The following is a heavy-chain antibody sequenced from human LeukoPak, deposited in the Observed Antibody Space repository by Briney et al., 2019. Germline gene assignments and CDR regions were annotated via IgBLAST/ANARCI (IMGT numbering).Heavy chain of an antibody. CDR1: GFTFSSYA. D-gene: IGHD3-10*01. CDR2: ISGSGGST. CDR3: AKDRTGSGGYFDY. Sequence: GGSLRLSCAASGFTFSSYAMSWVRQAPGKGLEWVSAISGSGGSTYYADSVKSRFTISRDNSKNTLDLQMNSLRAEDTAVYYCAKDRTGSGGYFDYWGQGTLVTVSS. V-gene: IGHV3-23*01. J-gene: IGHJ4*02.